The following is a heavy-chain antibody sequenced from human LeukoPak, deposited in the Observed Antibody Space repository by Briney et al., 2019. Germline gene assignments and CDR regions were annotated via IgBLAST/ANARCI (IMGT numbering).Heavy chain of an antibody. V-gene: IGHV3-23*01. D-gene: IGHD6-13*01. CDR3: AKPTVGYSSSPYPGWPADC. Sequence: GGSLRLSCAASGFTFNTYAIYWVRQAPGKGLEWVSGICGSGGCTYYADSVKGRFTISRDNSKNTVYLQMNSLTADDTAIYYCAKPTVGYSSSPYPGWPADCWGQGTLVTVSS. CDR2: ICGSGGCT. CDR1: GFTFNTYA. J-gene: IGHJ4*02.